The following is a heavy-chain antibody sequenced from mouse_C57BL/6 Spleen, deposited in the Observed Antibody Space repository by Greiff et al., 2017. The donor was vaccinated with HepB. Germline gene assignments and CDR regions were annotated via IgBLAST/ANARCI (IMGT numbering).Heavy chain of an antibody. CDR2: INPNNGGT. Sequence: EVQLQQSGPELVKPGASVKISCKASGYTFTDYYMNWVKQSHGKSLEWIGDINPNNGGTSYNQKFKGKATLTVDKSSSTAYMELRSLTSEDSAVYYCARGDTTVVDFDYWGQGTTLTVAS. CDR1: GYTFTDYY. CDR3: ARGDTTVVDFDY. J-gene: IGHJ2*01. V-gene: IGHV1-26*01. D-gene: IGHD1-1*01.